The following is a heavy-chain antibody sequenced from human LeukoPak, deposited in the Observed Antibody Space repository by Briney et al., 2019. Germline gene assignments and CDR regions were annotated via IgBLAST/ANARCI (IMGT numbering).Heavy chain of an antibody. V-gene: IGHV3-7*01. CDR2: IEGDGSAK. CDR1: AFTFSRYW. J-gene: IGHJ3*02. Sequence: PGGSLRLSCAASAFTFSRYWMSWVRQAPGKGLECVANIEGDGSAKNYVDSVKGRFTISRDNAENSLYLQMDSLRVEDTAIYCCARDPGWGAYDIWGQGAMVTVSS. D-gene: IGHD7-27*01. CDR3: ARDPGWGAYDI.